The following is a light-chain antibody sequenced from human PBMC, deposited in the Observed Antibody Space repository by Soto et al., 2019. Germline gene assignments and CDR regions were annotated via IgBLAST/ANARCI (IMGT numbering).Light chain of an antibody. J-gene: IGLJ2*01. V-gene: IGLV2-14*01. CDR1: NSDIGGYNY. CDR2: EVN. Sequence: QSALTQPASVSGSPGQSITISCTGTNSDIGGYNYVSWYQQHPGNAPKLLIYEVNNRPSGLSNRFSGSKSGNTASLTISGLQAEDEADYYCRSYTSSNTRIFGGGTKVTVL. CDR3: RSYTSSNTRI.